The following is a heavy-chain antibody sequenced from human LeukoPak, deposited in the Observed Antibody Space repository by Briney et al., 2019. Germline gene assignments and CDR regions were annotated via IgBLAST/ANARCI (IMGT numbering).Heavy chain of an antibody. CDR1: SYSFSTYS. J-gene: IGHJ4*02. D-gene: IGHD6-25*01. V-gene: IGHV3-23*05. Sequence: GGSLRLSCVGYSYSFSTYSMTWVRQGPGKGLEWVSSIYNSGSEVFYADSVKGRFTISRDNSQNTLYLQMNSLRVEDTAIYYCAKDVVPDSGWDIDYWGLGTLVTVSS. CDR3: AKDVVPDSGWDIDY. CDR2: IYNSGSEV.